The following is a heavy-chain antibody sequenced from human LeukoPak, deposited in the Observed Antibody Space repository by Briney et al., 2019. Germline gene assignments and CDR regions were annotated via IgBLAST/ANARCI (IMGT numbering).Heavy chain of an antibody. J-gene: IGHJ4*02. D-gene: IGHD3-10*01. CDR3: AKAVYFGELYFDF. CDR1: GFTFSSYA. Sequence: PGGSLRLSCAASGFTFSSYAMSWVRQAPGKGLEWVSAISGSGGSTYYADSVKGRFTISRDNSKKTLYLQMNSLRAEDTAVYYCAKAVYFGELYFDFWGQGSLVTVSS. V-gene: IGHV3-23*01. CDR2: ISGSGGST.